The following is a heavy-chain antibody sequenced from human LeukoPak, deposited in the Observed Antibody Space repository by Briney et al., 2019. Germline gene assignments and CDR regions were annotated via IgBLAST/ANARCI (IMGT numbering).Heavy chain of an antibody. V-gene: IGHV3-23*01. CDR3: ARGGSVFAYFFDY. J-gene: IGHJ4*02. D-gene: IGHD3-10*01. Sequence: GGSLRLSCAAPGFIFSNYAMTWARLTPGKGLEWVSAISGSGGTPYYADSVKGRFTISRDSSTNTLYLQLSSLRAEDTAIYYCARGGSVFAYFFDYWGQGTLVTVSS. CDR1: GFIFSNYA. CDR2: ISGSGGTP.